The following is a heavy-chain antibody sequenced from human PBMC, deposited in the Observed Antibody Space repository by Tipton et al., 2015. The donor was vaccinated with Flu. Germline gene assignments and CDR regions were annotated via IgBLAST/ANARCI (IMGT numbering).Heavy chain of an antibody. CDR1: GGSFSGYY. CDR2: INHSGST. Sequence: LRLSCAVYGGSFSGYYWTWIRQPPGKGLEWIGEINHSGSTNYNPSLKSRLTISVDTPKNQFSLKVSSLTAADTAVYYCARGSGYANAYLDSWGRGTLVTVSS. J-gene: IGHJ4*02. CDR3: ARGSGYANAYLDS. V-gene: IGHV4-34*01. D-gene: IGHD5-12*01.